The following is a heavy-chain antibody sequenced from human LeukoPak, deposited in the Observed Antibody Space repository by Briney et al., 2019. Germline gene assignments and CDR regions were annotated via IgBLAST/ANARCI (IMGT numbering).Heavy chain of an antibody. CDR3: ARDLEGWAGY. CDR2: ISYDGSNK. J-gene: IGHJ4*02. D-gene: IGHD3-3*01. Sequence: GGSLRLSCAASGFTFSSYAMHWVRQAPGKGLEWVAVISYDGSNKYYADSVKGRFIISRDNSKNTLYLQMNSLRAEDTAVYYCARDLEGWAGYWGQGTLVTVSS. V-gene: IGHV3-30-3*01. CDR1: GFTFSSYA.